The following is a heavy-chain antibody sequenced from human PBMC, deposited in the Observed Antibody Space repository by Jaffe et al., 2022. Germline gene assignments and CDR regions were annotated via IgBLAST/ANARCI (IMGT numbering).Heavy chain of an antibody. V-gene: IGHV4-39*01. Sequence: QLQLQESGPGLVKPSETLSLTCTVSGGSISSSSYYWGWIRQPPGKGLEWIGSIYYSGSTYYNPSLKSRVTISVDTSKNQFSLKLSSVTAADTAVYYCARNVYYDFWSGYYVHYYYMDVWGKGTTVTVSS. CDR2: IYYSGST. CDR1: GGSISSSSYY. J-gene: IGHJ6*03. CDR3: ARNVYYDFWSGYYVHYYYMDV. D-gene: IGHD3-3*01.